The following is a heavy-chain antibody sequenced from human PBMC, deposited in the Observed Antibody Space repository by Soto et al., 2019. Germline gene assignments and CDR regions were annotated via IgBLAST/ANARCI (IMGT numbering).Heavy chain of an antibody. V-gene: IGHV4-34*01. Sequence: SETLSLTCAVYGVSFSGYYWSWIRQPPGKGLEWIGEINHSGSTNYNPSLKSRVTISVDTSKNQFSLKLSSVTAADTAVYYCARGLKRPLHITMVRGVGWIRHFDYWGQGTLVTVSS. CDR1: GVSFSGYY. CDR2: INHSGST. J-gene: IGHJ4*02. CDR3: ARGLKRPLHITMVRGVGWIRHFDY. D-gene: IGHD3-10*01.